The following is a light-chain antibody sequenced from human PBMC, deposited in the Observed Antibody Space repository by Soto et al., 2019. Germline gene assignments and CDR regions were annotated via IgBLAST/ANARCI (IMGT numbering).Light chain of an antibody. CDR3: QQYNNWPPLT. CDR2: GAS. Sequence: EIVMTQSPATLSVSPGERATLSCRASQSVSGNLAWYQQKPGQAPRLLIYGASTRATGIPARFSGSGSGTACTLTISSLQSEDFAVYYCQQYNNWPPLTFGGGTKVEIK. V-gene: IGKV3-15*01. CDR1: QSVSGN. J-gene: IGKJ4*01.